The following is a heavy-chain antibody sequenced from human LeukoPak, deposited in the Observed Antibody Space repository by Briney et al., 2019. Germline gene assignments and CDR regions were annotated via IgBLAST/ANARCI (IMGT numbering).Heavy chain of an antibody. Sequence: GGSLRLSCTVSGFTVSSNSMSWVRQAPGKGLEWVSFIYSGGNTLYSDSVKGRFTISRDNSKNTLYLQMNSLRAEDTAVYYCAKDDRWLQFCCWGQGTLVTVSA. CDR3: AKDDRWLQFCC. J-gene: IGHJ4*02. V-gene: IGHV3-53*01. CDR2: IYSGGNT. CDR1: GFTVSSNS. D-gene: IGHD5-24*01.